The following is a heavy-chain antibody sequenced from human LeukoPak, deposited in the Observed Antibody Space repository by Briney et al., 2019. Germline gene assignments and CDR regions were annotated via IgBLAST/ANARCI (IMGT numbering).Heavy chain of an antibody. D-gene: IGHD3-10*01. CDR3: AKVAKYYYGSETYYFFEH. J-gene: IGHJ4*02. Sequence: GGSLRLSCAASGFTFTTYWMSWVRQAPGKGLEWVANIKQDGTEKYYVDSVKGRFTISRDNAKNSLYLQMNSLRVEDTAVYYCAKVAKYYYGSETYYFFEHWGQGTPVTAPS. CDR2: IKQDGTEK. CDR1: GFTFTTYW. V-gene: IGHV3-7*01.